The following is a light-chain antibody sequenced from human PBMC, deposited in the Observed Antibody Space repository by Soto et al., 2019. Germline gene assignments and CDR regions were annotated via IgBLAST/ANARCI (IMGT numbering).Light chain of an antibody. CDR1: SSDVGGYNY. Sequence: QSVLTQPASVSGSPGQSIAISCTGTSSDVGGYNYVSWYQQHPGKAPKLMIYDVNNRPSGVSNRFSGSKSGNTASLTISGLQAEDEADYYCCSYTTSSTYVFGTGTKPPS. V-gene: IGLV2-14*03. CDR2: DVN. CDR3: CSYTTSSTYV. J-gene: IGLJ1*01.